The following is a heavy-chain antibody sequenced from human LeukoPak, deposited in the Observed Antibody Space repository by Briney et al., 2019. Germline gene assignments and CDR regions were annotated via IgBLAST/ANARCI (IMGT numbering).Heavy chain of an antibody. CDR1: GGTFSSYA. V-gene: IGHV1-69*13. CDR3: ARDDSSGYYFGAFDI. Sequence: SVKVSCKASGGTFSSYAISWVRQAPGQGLEWMGGIIPIFGTANYAQKFQGRVTITADESTGTAYMELSSLRSEDTAVYYCARDDSSGYYFGAFDIWGQGTMVTVSS. CDR2: IIPIFGTA. J-gene: IGHJ3*02. D-gene: IGHD3-22*01.